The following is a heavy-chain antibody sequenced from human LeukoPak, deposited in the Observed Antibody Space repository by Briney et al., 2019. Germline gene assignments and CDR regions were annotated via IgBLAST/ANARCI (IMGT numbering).Heavy chain of an antibody. CDR3: AKGGVATTGDYYYYILDV. CDR2: ISAYNGNT. V-gene: IGHV1-18*04. Sequence: GASVKVSCKASGYTFTSYGISWVRQAPGQGLEWMGWISAYNGNTNYAQKLQGRVTMTTDTSTSTAYMELRSLRSDDTAVYYWAKGGVATTGDYYYYILDVWGQGTTVTVSS. J-gene: IGHJ6*02. CDR1: GYTFTSYG. D-gene: IGHD5-12*01.